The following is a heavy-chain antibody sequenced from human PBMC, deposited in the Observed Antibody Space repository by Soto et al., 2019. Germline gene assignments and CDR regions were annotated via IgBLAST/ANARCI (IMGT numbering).Heavy chain of an antibody. CDR3: ARDIGGVTASDAFDV. CDR1: GFTFSHYW. D-gene: IGHD2-21*02. CDR2: INSDGSTT. J-gene: IGHJ3*01. Sequence: EVQLVESGGGLVQPGGSLRLSCAASGFTFSHYWMHWVRQTPGKGLVWISRINSDGSTTSSADSVRGRFSMSRDNAKNSLYLQMNSPGADDTAVYFCARDIGGVTASDAFDVWGHGTMVTVSS. V-gene: IGHV3-74*01.